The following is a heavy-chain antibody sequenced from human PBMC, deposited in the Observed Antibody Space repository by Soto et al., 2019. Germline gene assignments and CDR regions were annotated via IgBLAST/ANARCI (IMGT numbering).Heavy chain of an antibody. CDR2: ISYDATNK. V-gene: IGHV3-30*18. CDR1: GFTFSTYA. D-gene: IGHD2-15*01. Sequence: QVHLVESGGGVVQPGQSLRLSCAASGFTFSTYAMHWLRQAPGKGLEWVAIISYDATNKFYGDSVKGRFTISRDNSKNTLYLQMNSLRAEDTAVYYGAKADPGGRCSGICYPDYWGQGTLVTVSS. J-gene: IGHJ4*02. CDR3: AKADPGGRCSGICYPDY.